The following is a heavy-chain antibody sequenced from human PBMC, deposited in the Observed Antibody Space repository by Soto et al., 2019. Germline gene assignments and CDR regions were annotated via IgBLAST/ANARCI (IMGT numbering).Heavy chain of an antibody. CDR3: ARVVAGPDY. CDR1: GCTFSDYD. J-gene: IGHJ4*02. CDR2: ISSSGSTI. Sequence: TGVSMRLSCGAAGCTFSDYDVSWIRQAPGKGLEWVSYISSSGSTIYYADSVKGRFTISRDNAKNSLYLQMNSLRAEDTAVYYCARVVAGPDYWGQGTLVTVSS. V-gene: IGHV3-11*01. D-gene: IGHD2-15*01.